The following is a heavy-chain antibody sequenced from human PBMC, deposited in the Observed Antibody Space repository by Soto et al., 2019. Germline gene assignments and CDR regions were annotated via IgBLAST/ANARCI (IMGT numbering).Heavy chain of an antibody. Sequence: PGXSLRLSCEASGFTIRECSMNWVRQAPVKGLEWGAYITIRTGNVLYADSVRGRFTISADNAENSVILQMNSLRDEDSAVYFCVRDRDLYRDMLHADLWGQGTLVTVSS. V-gene: IGHV3-48*02. CDR3: VRDRDLYRDMLHADL. D-gene: IGHD3-16*01. CDR2: ITIRTGNV. J-gene: IGHJ4*01. CDR1: GFTIRECS.